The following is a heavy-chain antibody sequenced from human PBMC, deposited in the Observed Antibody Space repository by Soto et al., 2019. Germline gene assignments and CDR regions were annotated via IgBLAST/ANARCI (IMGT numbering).Heavy chain of an antibody. CDR2: ISANGGST. V-gene: IGHV3-23*01. CDR3: ATGHDRTYWEGY. D-gene: IGHD2-8*02. CDR1: GFTFSSHV. Sequence: EVQVLESGGGLVQPGGSLRLSCVGSGFTFSSHVMTWVRQAPGKGLEWVSSISANGGSTYYAESVMGRFTISRDNSRNTLSRQRRSLRAADTAVYYCATGHDRTYWEGYWGQGTLVTVSS. J-gene: IGHJ4*02.